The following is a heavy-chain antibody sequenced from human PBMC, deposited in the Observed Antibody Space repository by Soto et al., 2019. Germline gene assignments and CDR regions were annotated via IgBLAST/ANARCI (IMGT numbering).Heavy chain of an antibody. CDR3: ARDKMDYYDSSGCFDY. CDR2: ISSSSSTI. Sequence: EVQLVESGGGLVQPGGSLRLSCAASGFTFSSYSMNWVRQAPGKGLEWVSYISSSSSTIYYADSVKGRFTISRDNAKNSLYLQMNSLRDEDTAVYYCARDKMDYYDSSGCFDYWGQGTLVPVSS. J-gene: IGHJ4*02. V-gene: IGHV3-48*02. CDR1: GFTFSSYS. D-gene: IGHD3-22*01.